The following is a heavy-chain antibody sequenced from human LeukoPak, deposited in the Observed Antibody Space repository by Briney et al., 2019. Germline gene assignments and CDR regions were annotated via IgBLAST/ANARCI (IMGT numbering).Heavy chain of an antibody. CDR1: GFTFSSYG. D-gene: IGHD3-22*01. V-gene: IGHV3-33*01. CDR2: IWYDGSNK. J-gene: IGHJ4*02. CDR3: ARDKPPPYYYDSSGIFDY. Sequence: GGSLRLSCAASGFTFSSYGMHWVRQAPGKGLEWVAVIWYDGSNKYYADSVKGRLTISRDNSKNTLYLQMNSLRAEDTAAYYCARDKPPPYYYDSSGIFDYWGQGTLVTVSS.